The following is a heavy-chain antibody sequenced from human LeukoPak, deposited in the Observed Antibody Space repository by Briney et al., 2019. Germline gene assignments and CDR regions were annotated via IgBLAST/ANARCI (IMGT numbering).Heavy chain of an antibody. Sequence: GGSLRLSCAASGFTYSNVWMSWVRQAPGKGLEWVARFKSKADGGTTDYAAPVQGRFTVSRDDSINMVWLQMSRLKTEDTAIYYCVRGGSAFDYWSQGTLVTVSS. CDR1: GFTYSNVW. CDR3: VRGGSAFDY. J-gene: IGHJ4*02. CDR2: FKSKADGGTT. V-gene: IGHV3-15*01. D-gene: IGHD2-15*01.